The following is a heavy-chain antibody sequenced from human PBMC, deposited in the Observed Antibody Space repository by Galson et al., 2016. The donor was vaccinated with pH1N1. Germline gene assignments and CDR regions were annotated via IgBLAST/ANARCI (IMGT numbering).Heavy chain of an antibody. J-gene: IGHJ4*02. CDR3: VKSESALASGFDF. D-gene: IGHD1-1*01. CDR1: GFNFDDYA. Sequence: SLRLSCAASGFNFDDYAMYWVRQAPGKGLEWLSGISWHSESIGYADSVEGRFIISRDNAKKSLYLQMNSLRTEDTALYYCVKSESALASGFDFWGQGTLVSVSS. CDR2: ISWHSESI. V-gene: IGHV3-9*01.